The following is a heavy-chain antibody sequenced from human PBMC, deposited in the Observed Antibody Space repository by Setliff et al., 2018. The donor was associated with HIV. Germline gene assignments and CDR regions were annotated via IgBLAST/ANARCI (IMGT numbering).Heavy chain of an antibody. CDR1: GYIFTDYY. D-gene: IGHD6-13*01. Sequence: GASVKVSCKASGYIFTDYYIHWVRQAPGQGLEWMGWINPNGGYTNYAQKFLGRVTMTQDTSISTAFMDLSRLRSDDTAVYYCARDPGYKSSWYGAFDIWGQGTMVTVSS. CDR3: ARDPGYKSSWYGAFDI. J-gene: IGHJ3*02. V-gene: IGHV1-2*02. CDR2: INPNGGYT.